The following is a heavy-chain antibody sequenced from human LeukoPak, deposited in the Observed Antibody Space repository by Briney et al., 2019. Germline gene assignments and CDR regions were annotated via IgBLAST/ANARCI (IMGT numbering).Heavy chain of an antibody. J-gene: IGHJ4*02. Sequence: GASVKVSCKASGYTLTSYGISWVRQAPGQGLEWMGWISAYNGNTNYAQKLQGRVTMTTDTSTSTAYMELRSLRSDDTAVYYCASFNQGSGSYLFDYWGQGTLVTVSS. D-gene: IGHD3-10*01. CDR2: ISAYNGNT. CDR3: ASFNQGSGSYLFDY. CDR1: GYTLTSYG. V-gene: IGHV1-18*01.